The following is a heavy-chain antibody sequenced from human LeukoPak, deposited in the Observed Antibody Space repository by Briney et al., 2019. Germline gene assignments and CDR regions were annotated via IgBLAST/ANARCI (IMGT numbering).Heavy chain of an antibody. CDR3: ARVAAAAGQGAAFDI. Sequence: SETLSLTCTVSGGSISSGSYYWSWIRQPAGKGLEWIGSIYHSGSTYYNPSLKSRVTISVDTSKNQFSLKLRSVTAADTAVYYCARVAAAAGQGAAFDIWGQGTMVIVSS. CDR1: GGSISSGSYY. D-gene: IGHD6-13*01. V-gene: IGHV4-39*07. CDR2: IYHSGST. J-gene: IGHJ3*02.